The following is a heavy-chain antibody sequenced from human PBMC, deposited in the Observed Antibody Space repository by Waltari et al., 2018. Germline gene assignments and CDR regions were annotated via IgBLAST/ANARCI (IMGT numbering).Heavy chain of an antibody. D-gene: IGHD2-8*01. J-gene: IGHJ6*03. CDR3: ARETSGVYMDV. CDR2: INAGNGNK. CDR1: GYTFTSYA. V-gene: IGHV1-3*01. Sequence: QVQLVQSGAEVKKPGASVKVSCKASGYTFTSYAMHWVRQAPGQRLEWMGWINAGNGNKKYSQKFQGRVTITRNTSISTAYMELSSLRSEDTAVYYCARETSGVYMDVWGKGTTVTVSS.